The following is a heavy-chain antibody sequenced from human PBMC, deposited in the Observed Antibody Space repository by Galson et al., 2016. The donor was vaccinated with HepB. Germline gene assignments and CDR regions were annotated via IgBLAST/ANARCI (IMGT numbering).Heavy chain of an antibody. D-gene: IGHD4-17*01. V-gene: IGHV1-46*03. CDR2: INPSDITT. Sequence: SVKVSCKASGYIFSNYHLHWVRQAPGQGLEWMGAINPSDITTTFAQKFQGRVTMTSNTATSTGYMELSRLRSDDTAVDYCARDRTVTTLLHYWGQGTLVTVSS. J-gene: IGHJ4*02. CDR1: GYIFSNYH. CDR3: ARDRTVTTLLHY.